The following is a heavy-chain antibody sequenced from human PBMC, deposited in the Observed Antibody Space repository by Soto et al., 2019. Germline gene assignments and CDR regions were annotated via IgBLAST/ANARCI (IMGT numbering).Heavy chain of an antibody. V-gene: IGHV4-30-2*01. Sequence: SETLSLPCAVSGGSISSGGYSWSWIRQPPGKGLEWIGYIYHSGSTYYNPSLKSRVTISVDRSKNQFSLKLSSVTAADTAVYYCARGSYGGAIDFWGQGTLVTVSS. D-gene: IGHD1-26*01. CDR3: ARGSYGGAIDF. CDR1: GGSISSGGYS. J-gene: IGHJ4*02. CDR2: IYHSGST.